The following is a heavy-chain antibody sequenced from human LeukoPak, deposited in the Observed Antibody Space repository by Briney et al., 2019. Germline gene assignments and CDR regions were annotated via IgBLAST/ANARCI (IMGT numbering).Heavy chain of an antibody. CDR2: IYYSGST. CDR3: ARQIAVADPHFDY. J-gene: IGHJ4*02. CDR1: GGSISSYY. Sequence: SETLSLTCTVSGGSISSYYWSWIRQPPGKGLEWIGYIYYSGSTNYNPSLKSRVTISVDTSKNQFSLKLSSVTAADTAVYYCARQIAVADPHFDYSGQGTLVTVSS. V-gene: IGHV4-59*08. D-gene: IGHD6-19*01.